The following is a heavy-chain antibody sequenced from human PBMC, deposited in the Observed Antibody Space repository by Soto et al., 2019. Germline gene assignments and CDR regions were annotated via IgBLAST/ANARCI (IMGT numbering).Heavy chain of an antibody. J-gene: IGHJ3*02. CDR1: GFTFSSYS. D-gene: IGHD2-2*01. Sequence: GGSLRLSCAASGFTFSSYSMNWVRQAPGKGLEWVSYISSSSSTIYYADSVKGRFTISRDNAKNSLYLQMNSLRAEDTAVYYCARECSSTSCWAMDAFDIWGQGTMVTVSS. CDR2: ISSSSSTI. V-gene: IGHV3-48*01. CDR3: ARECSSTSCWAMDAFDI.